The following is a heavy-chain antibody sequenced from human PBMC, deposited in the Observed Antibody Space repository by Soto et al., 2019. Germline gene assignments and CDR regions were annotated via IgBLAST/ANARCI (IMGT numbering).Heavy chain of an antibody. CDR1: GGSISSYY. CDR3: AQTGIAALNGAWFDP. CDR2: IYYSGST. D-gene: IGHD6-6*01. Sequence: SETLSLTCTVSGGSISSYYWSWIRQPPGKGLEWIGYIYYSGSTNYNPSLKSRVTISVDTSKNQFSLKLSSVTAADTAVYYCAQTGIAALNGAWFDPWGQGTLVTVSS. J-gene: IGHJ5*02. V-gene: IGHV4-59*08.